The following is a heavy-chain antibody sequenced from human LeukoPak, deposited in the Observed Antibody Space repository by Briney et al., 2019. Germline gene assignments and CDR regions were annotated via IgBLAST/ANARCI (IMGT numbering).Heavy chain of an antibody. CDR1: GGSVRRGNYY. V-gene: IGHV4-61*02. D-gene: IGHD3-3*01. Sequence: SQTLSLTCTVSGGSVRRGNYYWTWIRQPAGSGLEWIGRIYTSGTTDYNPSLRTRVTISVDASRNQFSLKLSSVTAADTAVYYCARAGVLRFLRDWGQGTLVTVSS. J-gene: IGHJ4*02. CDR2: IYTSGTT. CDR3: ARAGVLRFLRD.